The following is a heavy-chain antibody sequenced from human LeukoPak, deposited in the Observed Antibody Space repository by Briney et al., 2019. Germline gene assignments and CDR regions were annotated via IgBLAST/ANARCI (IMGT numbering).Heavy chain of an antibody. V-gene: IGHV4-38-2*02. D-gene: IGHD1-26*01. CDR1: GYSISSGHY. CDR2: IYHSGST. Sequence: SETLSLTCTVSGYSISSGHYWGWIRQPPGKGLEWIGSIYHSGSTYYNPSLKSRVTISLDTSKNQISLKLNSMTAADTAVYYCARVWEGFDPWGQGTLVTVSS. J-gene: IGHJ5*02. CDR3: ARVWEGFDP.